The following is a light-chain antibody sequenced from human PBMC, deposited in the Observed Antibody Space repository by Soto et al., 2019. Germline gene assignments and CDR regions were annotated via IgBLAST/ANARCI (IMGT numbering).Light chain of an antibody. V-gene: IGKV3-15*01. CDR1: QSVRSN. J-gene: IGKJ5*01. CDR3: HQYNNWPRT. CDR2: GAS. Sequence: EIVMTQSPGTLYVSPGERATLSCRASQSVRSNLAWYQQKPGQAPRLLIYGASTRATGIPARFSGSGSGTELTLTISSLQSEDFAVYYCHQYNNWPRTFGQGTRLEIK.